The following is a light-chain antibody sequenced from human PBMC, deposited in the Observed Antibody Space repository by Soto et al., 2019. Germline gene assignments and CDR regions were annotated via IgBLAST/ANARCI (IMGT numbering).Light chain of an antibody. Sequence: DIQMTQSPSSLSASVGDRVTITCRASQSISTYLNWHQQKPGKVPKLLIYAASSLQSGVPSRFSGSGSGTDFTLTISSLQPEDFATYYCQQTHTTFTFGGGTTVEIK. CDR1: QSISTY. CDR3: QQTHTTFT. V-gene: IGKV1-39*01. J-gene: IGKJ4*01. CDR2: AAS.